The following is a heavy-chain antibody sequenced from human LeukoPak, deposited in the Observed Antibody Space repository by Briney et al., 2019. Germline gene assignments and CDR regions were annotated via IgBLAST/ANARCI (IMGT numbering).Heavy chain of an antibody. CDR2: IDPQDGQT. D-gene: IGHD3-10*01. V-gene: IGHV1-24*01. Sequence: ASVKVSCKISGYGLSILSIHWVRQAPGEGLQWVGGIDPQDGQTIYAQPFHGRATISEDTFSDTAYLELNSLRSEDTALYYCATHSDRSYYYFDFWGQGTLVIVSP. J-gene: IGHJ4*02. CDR1: GYGLSILS. CDR3: ATHSDRSYYYFDF.